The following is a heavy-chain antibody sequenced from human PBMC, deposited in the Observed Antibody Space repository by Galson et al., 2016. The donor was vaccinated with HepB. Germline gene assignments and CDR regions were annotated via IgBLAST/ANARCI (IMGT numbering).Heavy chain of an antibody. CDR2: INHSGTS. Sequence: LSLTCAVYGESFSSYSWTWIRQSPGKGLEWIGEINHSGTSHSSPSLKSRVTISVDTSKNQFSLNLSAVTAADTATYYCARLSGVIVEPAALFNFDYWGQGTLVTVSS. CDR3: ARLSGVIVEPAALFNFDY. CDR1: GESFSSYS. J-gene: IGHJ4*02. V-gene: IGHV4-34*01. D-gene: IGHD3-10*01.